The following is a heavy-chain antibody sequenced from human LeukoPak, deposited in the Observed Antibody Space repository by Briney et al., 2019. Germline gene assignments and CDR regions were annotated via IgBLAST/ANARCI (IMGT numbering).Heavy chain of an antibody. V-gene: IGHV1-8*01. Sequence: ASVKVSCKASGYTFTSYDINWVRQATGQGLEWMGWMNPNSGNTGYAQKFQGRVTMTRNTSISTAYMELSSLRSEDTAVYYCARGRVEMATMNLRPWGQGTLVTVSS. CDR1: GYTFTSYD. J-gene: IGHJ5*02. CDR2: MNPNSGNT. D-gene: IGHD5-24*01. CDR3: ARGRVEMATMNLRP.